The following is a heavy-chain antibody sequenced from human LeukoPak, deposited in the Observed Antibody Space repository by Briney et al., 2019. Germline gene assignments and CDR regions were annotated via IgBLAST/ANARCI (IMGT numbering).Heavy chain of an antibody. D-gene: IGHD1-26*01. CDR2: ISGSGGST. V-gene: IGHV3-23*01. Sequence: GGSLRLSCAASGFTFSSYAMSWVRQAPGKGLEWVSAISGSGGSTYYADSVKGRFTLSRDNSKNTLYLQMNSLRAEDTAVYYCAKDLGVSGSQPFDYWGQGTLVTVSS. J-gene: IGHJ4*02. CDR3: AKDLGVSGSQPFDY. CDR1: GFTFSSYA.